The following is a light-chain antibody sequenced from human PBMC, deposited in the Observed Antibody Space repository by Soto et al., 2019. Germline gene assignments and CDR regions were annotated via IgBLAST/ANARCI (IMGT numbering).Light chain of an antibody. CDR3: QQYESHSET. CDR1: QSIGSW. Sequence: DIQMTQSPSTLSASVGDRVTITCWASQSIGSWLAWHQQKPGKAPKLLIFDGTYLESGVPSRFSGSGSGTEFTLTISSLQPDDSATYYCQQYESHSETFDQGTKVEIK. J-gene: IGKJ1*01. CDR2: DGT. V-gene: IGKV1-5*01.